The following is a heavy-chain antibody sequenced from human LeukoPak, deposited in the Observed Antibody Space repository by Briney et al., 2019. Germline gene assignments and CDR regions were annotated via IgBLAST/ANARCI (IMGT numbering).Heavy chain of an antibody. Sequence: ASVKVSCKASGYTFTGYYMHWVRQATGQGLEWMGWMNPNSGNTGYAQKFQGRVTITRNTSISTAYMELSSLRSEDTAVYYCARGLYSSSSPPDYWGQGTLVTVSS. CDR2: MNPNSGNT. J-gene: IGHJ4*02. V-gene: IGHV1-8*03. CDR1: GYTFTGYY. D-gene: IGHD6-6*01. CDR3: ARGLYSSSSPPDY.